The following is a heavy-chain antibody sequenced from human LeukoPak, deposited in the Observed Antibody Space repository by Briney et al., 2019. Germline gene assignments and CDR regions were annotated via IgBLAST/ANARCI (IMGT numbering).Heavy chain of an antibody. CDR2: IYYSGST. Sequence: PSETLSLTCTVSGGSISSYYWSWIRQPPGKGLEWIGYIYYSGSTNYNPSLKSRVTISVDTSKNQFSLKLSSVTAADTAVYYCARFPDYDFWSGYYGLPPYGMDVWGQGTTVTVSS. J-gene: IGHJ6*02. CDR3: ARFPDYDFWSGYYGLPPYGMDV. D-gene: IGHD3-3*01. CDR1: GGSISSYY. V-gene: IGHV4-59*08.